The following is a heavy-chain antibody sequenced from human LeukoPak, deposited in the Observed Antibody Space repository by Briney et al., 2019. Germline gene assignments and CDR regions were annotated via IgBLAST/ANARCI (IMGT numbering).Heavy chain of an antibody. V-gene: IGHV4-31*03. CDR1: GGSISSGVYY. CDR2: IYYSGST. Sequence: SETLSLTCTVSGGSISSGVYYWSWIRQHPGKGLEWIGYIYYSGSTYYNPSLKSRVTISVDTSKNQFSLKLSSVTAADTAVYYCARGRAVTKILDYWGQGTLVTVSS. CDR3: ARGRAVTKILDY. D-gene: IGHD4-4*01. J-gene: IGHJ4*02.